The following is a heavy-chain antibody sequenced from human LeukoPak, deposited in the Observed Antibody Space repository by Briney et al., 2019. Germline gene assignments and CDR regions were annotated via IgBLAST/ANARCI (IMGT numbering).Heavy chain of an antibody. J-gene: IGHJ4*02. Sequence: GGSLRLSCAASGFTFDDYAMNWVRQAPGKGLEWVSGINWNGGSTYYRDSVKGRFTISRDNAKNSLYLQMNSLRAEDTALYYCARVKGSGYRDSIDYWGQGTLVTVSS. CDR3: ARVKGSGYRDSIDY. V-gene: IGHV3-20*04. CDR2: INWNGGST. D-gene: IGHD3-3*01. CDR1: GFTFDDYA.